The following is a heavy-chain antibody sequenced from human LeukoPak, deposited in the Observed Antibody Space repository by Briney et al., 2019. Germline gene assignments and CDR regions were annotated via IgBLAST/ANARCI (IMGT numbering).Heavy chain of an antibody. J-gene: IGHJ4*02. D-gene: IGHD6-13*01. V-gene: IGHV3-7*01. CDR2: ISPDGGEK. CDR1: GFTFSNSW. CDR3: ASPYSSRWYELCY. Sequence: GGSLRLSCGAFGFTFSNSWMTWIRQAPGKGLEWVATISPDGGEKNYVDSVKGRFTISRDNAKNSLYLQMNSLRAEDTAVYYCASPYSSRWYELCYWGQGTLVTVSS.